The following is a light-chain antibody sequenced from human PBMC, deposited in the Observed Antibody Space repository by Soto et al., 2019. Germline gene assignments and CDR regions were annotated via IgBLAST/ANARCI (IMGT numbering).Light chain of an antibody. CDR3: QQYDTYWT. CDR2: DAS. CDR1: QSILSW. J-gene: IGKJ1*01. Sequence: DIQMTQSPSTLSASVGDRVTITCRASQSILSWLAWYQHKPGKAPKLLIYDASSLESGVPSRFSGSRSGTEFTLTISSLQPDDIATYYSQQYDTYWTFGQGTKVNIK. V-gene: IGKV1-5*01.